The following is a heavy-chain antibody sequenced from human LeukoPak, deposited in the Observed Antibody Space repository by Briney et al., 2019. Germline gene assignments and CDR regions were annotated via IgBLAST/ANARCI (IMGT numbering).Heavy chain of an antibody. CDR2: IWYDGSNK. CDR3: AKDPCSCGSCYSWFDP. V-gene: IGHV3-33*06. Sequence: GGSLRLSCAASGFTLSSYGMHWVRQTPGKGLEWVAVIWYDGSNKYYADSVKGRFTISRDNSKNTLYLQMNSLRAEDTAVYYCAKDPCSCGSCYSWFDPWGQGTLVTVSS. D-gene: IGHD2-15*01. J-gene: IGHJ5*02. CDR1: GFTLSSYG.